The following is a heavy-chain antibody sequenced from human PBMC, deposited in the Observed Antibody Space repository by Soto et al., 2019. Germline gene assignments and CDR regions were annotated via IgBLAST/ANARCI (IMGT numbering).Heavy chain of an antibody. J-gene: IGHJ4*02. CDR1: AGSFIGYY. Sequence: SETLSPTCTASAGSFIGYYWRWILHAPGKGLEWIGYIDCGWSTDYNPSLKSRVTIAVDASRNQFALELSSVTAADTAVYYCARGRIQLWYPFDYWGQGTLVTVS. D-gene: IGHD5-18*01. CDR2: IDCGWST. V-gene: IGHV4-59*01. CDR3: ARGRIQLWYPFDY.